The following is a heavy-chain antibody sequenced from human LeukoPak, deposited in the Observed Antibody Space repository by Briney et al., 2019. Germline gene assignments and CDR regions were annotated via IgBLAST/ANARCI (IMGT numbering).Heavy chain of an antibody. D-gene: IGHD5-24*01. Sequence: SETLSLTCAVYGGSFSGYYWSWIRQPPGKGLEWLGEINHSGSTNYNPSLKSRVTISVDTSKNQFSLKLSSVTAADTAVYYCARGKGDAASPFDYWGQGTLVTVSS. CDR1: GGSFSGYY. CDR3: ARGKGDAASPFDY. CDR2: INHSGST. V-gene: IGHV4-34*01. J-gene: IGHJ4*02.